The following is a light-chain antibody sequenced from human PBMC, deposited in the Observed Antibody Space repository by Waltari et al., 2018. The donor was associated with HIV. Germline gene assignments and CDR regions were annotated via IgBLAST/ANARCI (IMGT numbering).Light chain of an antibody. CDR1: QSVSSK. CDR3: QQYNNWPPWT. V-gene: IGKV3-15*01. Sequence: EIVMTQSPGTLSVSPGESSTLSCMSSQSVSSKLAGYQQKPGQAPRLLIYGASTRATGIPGRFSGSGSGTEFTLTISSLQSEDSAVYYCQQYNNWPPWTFGQGTKVEIK. J-gene: IGKJ1*01. CDR2: GAS.